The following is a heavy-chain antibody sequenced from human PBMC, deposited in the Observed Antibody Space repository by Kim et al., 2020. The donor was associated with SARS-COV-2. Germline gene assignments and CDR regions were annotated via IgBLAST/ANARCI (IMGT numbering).Heavy chain of an antibody. V-gene: IGHV3-73*01. J-gene: IGHJ4*02. CDR1: GFTFSGSA. CDR3: RTAGNFDY. Sequence: GGSLRLSCAASGFTFSGSAMHWVRQASGKGLEWVGRIRSKANSYATAYAASVKGRFTISRDDSKNTAYLQMNSLKTEDTAVYYCRTAGNFDYWGQGTLVTVSS. CDR2: IRSKANSYAT.